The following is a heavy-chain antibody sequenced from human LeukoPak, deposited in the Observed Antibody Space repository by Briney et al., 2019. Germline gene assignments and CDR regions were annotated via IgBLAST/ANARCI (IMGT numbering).Heavy chain of an antibody. V-gene: IGHV3-7*01. Sequence: PGGSLRLSCAASGFTFSSYWMSWVRQAPGKGLEWVANIEQDGSEKYYVDPVKGRFTISRDNAKNSLYLQMNSLRAEDTAVYYCARVLEAPYYYMDVWGKGTTVTVSS. CDR2: IEQDGSEK. CDR1: GFTFSSYW. J-gene: IGHJ6*03. CDR3: ARVLEAPYYYMDV.